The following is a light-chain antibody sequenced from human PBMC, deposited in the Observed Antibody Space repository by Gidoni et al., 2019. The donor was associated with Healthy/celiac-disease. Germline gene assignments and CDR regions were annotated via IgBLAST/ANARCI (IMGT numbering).Light chain of an antibody. Sequence: AIQMTQSPSSLSASVGDRVTITCRASQGIRNDLGWYQQKPGKAPKLLIYAASSLESGVPLRFSGSGSGTDFTLTISRLQPEDFATYYCLQEHNYPRTFXXXTKVEI. J-gene: IGKJ1*01. CDR3: LQEHNYPRT. V-gene: IGKV1-6*01. CDR1: QGIRND. CDR2: AAS.